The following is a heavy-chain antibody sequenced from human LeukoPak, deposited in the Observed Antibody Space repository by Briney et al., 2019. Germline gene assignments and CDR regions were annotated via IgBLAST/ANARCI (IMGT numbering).Heavy chain of an antibody. CDR3: ASTITGTETAYYYYYMDV. Sequence: SETLSLTCTVSGGSISSYYWSWIRQPPGKGLEWIGYFYYSGSTNYNPSLKSRVTISVDTSKNQFSLKLSSVTAADTAVYYCASTITGTETAYYYYYMDVWGKGTTVTVSS. J-gene: IGHJ6*03. V-gene: IGHV4-59*01. CDR1: GGSISSYY. CDR2: FYYSGST. D-gene: IGHD1-7*01.